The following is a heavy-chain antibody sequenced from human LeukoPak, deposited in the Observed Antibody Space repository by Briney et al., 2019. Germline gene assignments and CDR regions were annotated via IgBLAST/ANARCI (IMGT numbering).Heavy chain of an antibody. D-gene: IGHD3-9*01. Sequence: SETLSLTCTVSGGSISSYYWNWIRQPPGKGLEWIGYIYYSGSTNYNPSLKSRVTISVDTSKNQFSLNLTSVTAADTAVYYCARDRRGYDILTGYRTYYYYYYMDVWGKGTTVTISS. CDR3: ARDRRGYDILTGYRTYYYYYYMDV. CDR2: IYYSGST. J-gene: IGHJ6*03. CDR1: GGSISSYY. V-gene: IGHV4-59*01.